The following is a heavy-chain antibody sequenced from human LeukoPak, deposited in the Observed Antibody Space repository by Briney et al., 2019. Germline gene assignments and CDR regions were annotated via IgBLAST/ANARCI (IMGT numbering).Heavy chain of an antibody. CDR3: ARLVGPSDS. D-gene: IGHD1-26*01. J-gene: IGHJ4*02. Sequence: GGSLRLSCAASGFTFSSYAMTWVRQAPGKGLEWVSSITISGGGTYYADSVKGRFTISRDNSKNTLHLQMNSLRAEDTAIYYCARLVGPSDSWGQGTLVTVSS. CDR2: ITISGGGT. V-gene: IGHV3-23*01. CDR1: GFTFSSYA.